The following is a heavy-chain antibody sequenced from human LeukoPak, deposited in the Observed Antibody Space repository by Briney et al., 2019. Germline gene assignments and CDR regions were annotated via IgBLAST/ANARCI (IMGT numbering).Heavy chain of an antibody. CDR1: GGSISSSSYY. CDR2: IYYSGST. V-gene: IGHV4-39*01. J-gene: IGHJ4*02. Sequence: SETLSLTCTVSGGSISSSSYYWGWIRQPPGTGLEWIGSIYYSGSTYYNPSLKSRVTISVDTSKNQFPLKLSSVTAADTAVYYCARPGAAVDDYWGQGTLVTVSS. CDR3: ARPGAAVDDY. D-gene: IGHD1-14*01.